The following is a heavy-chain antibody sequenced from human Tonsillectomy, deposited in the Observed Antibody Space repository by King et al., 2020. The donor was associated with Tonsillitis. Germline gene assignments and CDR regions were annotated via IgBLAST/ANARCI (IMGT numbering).Heavy chain of an antibody. Sequence: VQLVESGGGLIKPGGSLRLSCAASGFTFSSYSMNWVRQAPGKGLEWVSSISSSSSDIYYADSVKGRFTISRDNAKNSLYLQMNRLRAEDTAVYYCAREGRYCSGGSCYHDAFEIWGQGKMVTVSS. CDR3: AREGRYCSGGSCYHDAFEI. V-gene: IGHV3-21*01. J-gene: IGHJ3*02. D-gene: IGHD2-15*01. CDR2: ISSSSSDI. CDR1: GFTFSSYS.